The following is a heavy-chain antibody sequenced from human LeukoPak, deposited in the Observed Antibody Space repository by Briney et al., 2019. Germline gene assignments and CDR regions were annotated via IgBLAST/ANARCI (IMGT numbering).Heavy chain of an antibody. CDR3: ARDERLLSFLK. J-gene: IGHJ4*02. Sequence: QPGGSLRLSCAASGFTFSTYEMNWVRQAPGKGLEWVSGITGSGGSTYYADSVKGRFTISRDNSKNTLYLQMNSLRAEDTAIYYCARDERLLSFLKWGQGTLVTVSS. D-gene: IGHD3-3*01. V-gene: IGHV3-23*01. CDR2: ITGSGGST. CDR1: GFTFSTYE.